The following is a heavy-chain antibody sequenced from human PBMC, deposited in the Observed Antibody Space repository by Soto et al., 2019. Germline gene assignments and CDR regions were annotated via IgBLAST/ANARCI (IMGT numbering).Heavy chain of an antibody. CDR2: ISFHGSLI. Sequence: GVSLRLSCAASVLTFSSSGMHWVRQARGNGLDWVAVISFHGSLIYYSDSVNGRFTISRDNSKNTLYLQMSSLRAEDTAVYYCAKDSSTYYYGSASASWGQGTLVNVSS. CDR1: VLTFSSSG. V-gene: IGHV3-30*18. CDR3: AKDSSTYYYGSASAS. D-gene: IGHD3-10*01. J-gene: IGHJ4*02.